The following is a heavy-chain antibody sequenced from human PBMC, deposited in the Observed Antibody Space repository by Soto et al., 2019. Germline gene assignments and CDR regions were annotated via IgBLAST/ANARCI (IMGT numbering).Heavy chain of an antibody. Sequence: GASVKVSCKASGYTFTSYGISWVRQAPGQGLEWMGWINTSSGQPNYAQKFQGRVTMTTDTSTGTAYMEMRSLTSDDTAVYYCARKKCIGDCYSFDYWGQGTLVTVSS. V-gene: IGHV1-18*04. J-gene: IGHJ4*02. D-gene: IGHD2-21*02. CDR3: ARKKCIGDCYSFDY. CDR2: INTSSGQP. CDR1: GYTFTSYG.